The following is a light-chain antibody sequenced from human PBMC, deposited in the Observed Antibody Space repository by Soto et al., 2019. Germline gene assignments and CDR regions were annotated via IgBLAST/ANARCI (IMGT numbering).Light chain of an antibody. CDR2: DAS. CDR1: QTADKW. Sequence: DIQVTQSPSTLSASVGDIVIIACRASQTADKWVAWYQQKPGKAPNVLIYDASRLESGVPSRFSGSGSGTLFTLTISNLQPDDCATYYCQQYNDYPYTFGQGTNVEI. CDR3: QQYNDYPYT. J-gene: IGKJ2*01. V-gene: IGKV1-5*01.